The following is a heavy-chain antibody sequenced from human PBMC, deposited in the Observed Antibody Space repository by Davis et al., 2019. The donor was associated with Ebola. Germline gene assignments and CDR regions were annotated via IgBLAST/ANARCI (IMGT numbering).Heavy chain of an antibody. CDR3: ARDQQAYGLEVGY. V-gene: IGHV1-2*02. D-gene: IGHD4-17*01. CDR1: GYTFTGYY. Sequence: ASVQVPSKASGYTFTGYYMHWVRQAPGQGLEWMGWINPNSGGTNYAQKFQGRVTMTRDTSISTAYMELSRLRSDDTAVYYCARDQQAYGLEVGYWGQGTLVTVSS. CDR2: INPNSGGT. J-gene: IGHJ4*02.